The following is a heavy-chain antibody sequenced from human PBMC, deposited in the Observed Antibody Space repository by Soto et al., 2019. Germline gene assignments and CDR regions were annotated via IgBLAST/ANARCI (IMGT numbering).Heavy chain of an antibody. D-gene: IGHD3-10*01. J-gene: IGHJ3*02. V-gene: IGHV4-59*01. CDR1: GGSISSYY. CDR2: IYYSGRT. Sequence: QVQLQESGPGLVKPSETLSLTCTVSGGSISSYYWSWIRQPPGKGLEWIGYIYYSGRTNYNPSLKSPVTISVDTSKNQFSLKLSSVTAADTAVYYCARVWGGAFDIWGQGTMVTVSS. CDR3: ARVWGGAFDI.